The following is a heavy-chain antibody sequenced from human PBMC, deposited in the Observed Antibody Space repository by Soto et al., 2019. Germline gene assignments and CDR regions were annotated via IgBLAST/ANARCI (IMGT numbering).Heavy chain of an antibody. Sequence: QVQLQESGPGLVKPSQTLSLTCTVSGGSISSGGYYWSWIRQHPGKGLEWIGYIYYSGSTYYNPSLKSRVTISVDTSKNQFSLKLSSVTAADTAVYYCARDASDSSGYYYVDYWGQGTLVTVSS. CDR3: ARDASDSSGYYYVDY. CDR2: IYYSGST. V-gene: IGHV4-31*03. J-gene: IGHJ4*02. D-gene: IGHD3-22*01. CDR1: GGSISSGGYY.